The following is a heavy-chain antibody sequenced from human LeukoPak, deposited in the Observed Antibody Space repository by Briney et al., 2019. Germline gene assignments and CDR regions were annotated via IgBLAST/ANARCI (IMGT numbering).Heavy chain of an antibody. J-gene: IGHJ4*02. CDR3: ARGLRNDFDY. Sequence: PGGSLRLSCAASEFTFNTYAVSWVRQAPGKGLEWVANIKQDGSEKYYVDSVKGRFTISRDNAKNSLYLQMNSLRAEDTAVYYCARGLRNDFDYWGQGTLVTVSS. CDR2: IKQDGSEK. V-gene: IGHV3-7*01. CDR1: EFTFNTYA. D-gene: IGHD3-22*01.